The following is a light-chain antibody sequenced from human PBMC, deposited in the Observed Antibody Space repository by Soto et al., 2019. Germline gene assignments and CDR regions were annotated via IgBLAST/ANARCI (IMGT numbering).Light chain of an antibody. CDR3: KYHTAWPPYT. J-gene: IGKJ2*01. V-gene: IGKV3-11*02. Sequence: EMVLTQSPATLSLSPGDRATLSCRASQSVGRYLAWYQQRPGQAPRLLIYDSYNSVTGIPARFSGNGSGRDFTLTISSLEPEDFVVYCCKYHTAWPPYTVGQGTTLEI. CDR2: DSY. CDR1: QSVGRY.